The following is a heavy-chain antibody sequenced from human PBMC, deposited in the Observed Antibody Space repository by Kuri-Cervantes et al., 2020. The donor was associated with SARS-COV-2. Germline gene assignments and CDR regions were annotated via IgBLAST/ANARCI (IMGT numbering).Heavy chain of an antibody. Sequence: GGSLRLSCAASGFTFSSYAMHWVRQAPGKGLEWVSSISSRSIYIKYADSVKGRFTISRDDAKKSLYLQMNSLRAEDTAMYFCARDYGSGSRFDFWGQGSLVTVSS. V-gene: IGHV3-21*01. CDR2: ISSRSIYI. J-gene: IGHJ4*02. CDR3: ARDYGSGSRFDF. D-gene: IGHD3-10*01. CDR1: GFTFSSYA.